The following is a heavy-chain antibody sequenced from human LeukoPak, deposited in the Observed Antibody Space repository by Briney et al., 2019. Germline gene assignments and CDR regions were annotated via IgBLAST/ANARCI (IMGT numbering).Heavy chain of an antibody. CDR3: ARVGDYYDSREYYFDY. CDR1: GGSISSGGYS. Sequence: KTSETLSLTCAVSGGSISSGGYSWSWIRQPPGKGLEWIGYIYHSGSTYYNPSLESRVTISVDRSKNQFSLKLSSVTAADTAVYYCARVGDYYDSREYYFDYWGQGTLVTVSS. V-gene: IGHV4-30-2*01. CDR2: IYHSGST. J-gene: IGHJ4*02. D-gene: IGHD3-22*01.